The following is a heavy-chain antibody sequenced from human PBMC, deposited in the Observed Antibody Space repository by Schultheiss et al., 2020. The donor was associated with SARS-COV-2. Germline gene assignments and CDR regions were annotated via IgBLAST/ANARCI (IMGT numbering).Heavy chain of an antibody. J-gene: IGHJ6*02. D-gene: IGHD4-17*01. CDR2: ISYNGYEK. CDR3: ARGHYGDYSLITNYFYGMDV. Sequence: GGSLRLSCAASGFIFSSYAMHWVRQAPGRGLEWVAVISYNGYEKNHAVRMKGRFTISRDNSKKTLFLQISSLRAEDTAVYYCARGHYGDYSLITNYFYGMDVWGQGTTVTVSS. V-gene: IGHV3-33*05. CDR1: GFIFSSYA.